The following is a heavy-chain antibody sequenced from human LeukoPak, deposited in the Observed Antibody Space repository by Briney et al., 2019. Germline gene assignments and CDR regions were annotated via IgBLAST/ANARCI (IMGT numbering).Heavy chain of an antibody. J-gene: IGHJ4*02. D-gene: IGHD3-9*01. V-gene: IGHV4-61*02. CDR2: IYTSGST. Sequence: SQTLSLTCTVSGGSISSGSYYWSWIRQPAGKGLEWIGRIYTSGSTNYNPPLKSRVTISVDTSKNQFSLKLSSVTAADMAVYYCAREQRMYYDILTGYYHPNYFDYWGQGTLVTVSS. CDR3: AREQRMYYDILTGYYHPNYFDY. CDR1: GGSISSGSYY.